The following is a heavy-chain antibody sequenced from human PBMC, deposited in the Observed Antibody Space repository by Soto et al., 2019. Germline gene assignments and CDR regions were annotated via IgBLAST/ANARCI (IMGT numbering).Heavy chain of an antibody. CDR3: ASGAGYSSGWSAYYYYYGMDV. V-gene: IGHV4-39*01. CDR2: IYYSGST. D-gene: IGHD6-19*01. CDR1: GGSISSSSYY. J-gene: IGHJ6*02. Sequence: SETLSLPCTVSGGSISSSSYYWGWIRQPPGKGLEWLGSIYYSGSTYYNPSLKSRVTISVDTSKNQFSLKLSSVTAADTAVYYCASGAGYSSGWSAYYYYYGMDVWGQGTTVTVSS.